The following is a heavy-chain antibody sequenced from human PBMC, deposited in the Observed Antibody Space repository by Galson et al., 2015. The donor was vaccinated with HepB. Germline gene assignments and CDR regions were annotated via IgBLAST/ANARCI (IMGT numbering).Heavy chain of an antibody. CDR1: GFTFDDYA. V-gene: IGHV3-9*01. J-gene: IGHJ5*02. CDR2: ISWNSGSI. Sequence: SLRLSCAASGFTFDDYAMHWVRQAPGKGLEWVSGISWNSGSIGYADSVKGRFTISRDNAKNSLYLQMNSLRAEDTALYYCAKDIGYCSGGSCYSSWFDPWGRGTLVTVSS. CDR3: AKDIGYCSGGSCYSSWFDP. D-gene: IGHD2-15*01.